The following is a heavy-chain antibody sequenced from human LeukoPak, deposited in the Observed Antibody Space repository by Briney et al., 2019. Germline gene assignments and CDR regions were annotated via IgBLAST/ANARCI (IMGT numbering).Heavy chain of an antibody. J-gene: IGHJ5*02. CDR3: ARDLDWFDP. CDR1: GGTFSSYA. V-gene: IGHV1-69*04. CDR2: IIPILGIA. Sequence: SVKVSCKASGGTFSSYAISWVRQAPGQGLEWMGRIIPILGIANYAQKFQGRVTITADKSTSTAYMELSSLRSEDTAVYHCARDLDWFDPWGQGTLVTVSS.